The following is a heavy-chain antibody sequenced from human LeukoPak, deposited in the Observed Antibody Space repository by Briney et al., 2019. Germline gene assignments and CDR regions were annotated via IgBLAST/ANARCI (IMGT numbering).Heavy chain of an antibody. D-gene: IGHD6-6*01. J-gene: IGHJ6*02. CDR3: AREGKYTYGMDV. CDR1: GFRVSRNY. Sequence: GGSLRLSCAASGFRVSRNYMSWVGQAPGRGVEGVSVIYSGGSTYYADSVKGRFTTSRDNSKNTLYLQMNSLRAEDTAVYYCAREGKYTYGMDVWGQGTTVTVSS. CDR2: IYSGGST. V-gene: IGHV3-53*01.